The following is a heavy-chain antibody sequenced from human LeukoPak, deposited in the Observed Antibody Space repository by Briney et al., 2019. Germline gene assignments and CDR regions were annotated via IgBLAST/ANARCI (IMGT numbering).Heavy chain of an antibody. J-gene: IGHJ4*02. Sequence: SQTLSLTCTVSGGSISSGSYYWGWIRQPPGKGLEWIGSIYYSGSTYYNPSLKSRVTISVDTSKNQFSLKLSSVTAADTAVYYCARDAYYGSGSSHFDYWGQGTLVTVSS. D-gene: IGHD3-10*01. CDR2: IYYSGST. V-gene: IGHV4-39*07. CDR1: GGSISSGSYY. CDR3: ARDAYYGSGSSHFDY.